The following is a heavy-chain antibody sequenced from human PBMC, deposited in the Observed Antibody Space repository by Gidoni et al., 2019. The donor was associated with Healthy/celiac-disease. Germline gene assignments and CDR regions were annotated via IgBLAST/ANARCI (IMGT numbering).Heavy chain of an antibody. J-gene: IGHJ4*02. V-gene: IGHV1-46*01. CDR1: GYTFTSYY. CDR2: INPSGGST. D-gene: IGHD2-15*01. CDR3: AREGGNCSGGSCRVD. Sequence: QVQLVQSGAEVKKPGASVKVSCKASGYTFTSYYMYWVRQAPGQGLEWMGIINPSGGSTSYAQKFQGRVTMTRDTSTSTVYMELSSLRSEDTAVYYCAREGGNCSGGSCRVDWGQGTLVTVSS.